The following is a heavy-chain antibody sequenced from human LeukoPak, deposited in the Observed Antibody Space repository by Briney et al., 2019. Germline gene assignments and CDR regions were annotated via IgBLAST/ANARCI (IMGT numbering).Heavy chain of an antibody. CDR2: IYYSGST. J-gene: IGHJ4*02. CDR3: ARLPYNYAIDY. Sequence: PSETLSLTCTVSGGSISSYYWSWIRQPPGKGLEWIGYIYYSGSTNYNPSLKSRVTISVDTSKNQFSLKLRSVTAADTAVYYCARLPYNYAIDYWGQGTLVTVSS. CDR1: GGSISSYY. V-gene: IGHV4-59*08. D-gene: IGHD5-18*01.